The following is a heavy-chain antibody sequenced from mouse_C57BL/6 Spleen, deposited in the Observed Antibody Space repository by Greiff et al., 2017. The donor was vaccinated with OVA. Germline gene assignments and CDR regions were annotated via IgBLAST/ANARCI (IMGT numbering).Heavy chain of an antibody. CDR2: IDPSDSET. V-gene: IGHV1-52*01. Sequence: VQLQQSGAELVRPGSSVKLSCKASGYTFTSYWMHWVKQRPIQGLEWIGNIDPSDSETHYNQKFKDKATLTVDKSSSTAYMQLSSLTSEDSAVYYCARRGVGYFDYWGQGTTLTVAS. J-gene: IGHJ2*01. CDR1: GYTFTSYW. CDR3: ARRGVGYFDY.